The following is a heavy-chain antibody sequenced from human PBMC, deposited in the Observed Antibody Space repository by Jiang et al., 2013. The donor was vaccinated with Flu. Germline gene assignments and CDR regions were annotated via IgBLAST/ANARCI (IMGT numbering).Heavy chain of an antibody. Sequence: GSGLVKPSETLSLTCTVSGGSISSYYWSWIRQPPGKGLEWIGYIYYSGSTNYNPSLKSRVTISVDTSKNQFSLKLSSVTAADTAVYYCARQPYYYDSSGYYRLTYFDYWGQGTLVTVSS. CDR1: GGSISSYY. J-gene: IGHJ4*02. CDR2: IYYSGST. CDR3: ARQPYYYDSSGYYRLTYFDY. D-gene: IGHD3-22*01. V-gene: IGHV4-59*08.